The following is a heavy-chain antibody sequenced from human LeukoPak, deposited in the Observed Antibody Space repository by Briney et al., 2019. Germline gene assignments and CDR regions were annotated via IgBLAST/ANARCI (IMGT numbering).Heavy chain of an antibody. V-gene: IGHV3-7*01. CDR1: GFTFSNAW. CDR3: ARFLRMYYYGSGYMDV. Sequence: GGSLRLSCAASGFTFSNAWMSWVRQAPGKGLEWVANIKQDGSEKYYVDSVKGRFTISRDNAKNSLYLQMNSLRAEDTAVYYCARFLRMYYYGSGYMDVWGKGTTVTISS. CDR2: IKQDGSEK. D-gene: IGHD3-10*01. J-gene: IGHJ6*03.